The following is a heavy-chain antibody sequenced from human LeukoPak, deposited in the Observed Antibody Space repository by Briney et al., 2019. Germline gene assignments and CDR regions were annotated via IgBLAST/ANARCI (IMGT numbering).Heavy chain of an antibody. Sequence: KPSETLSLTCTVSAGSISGSSYYWGWIRQPPGKGLEWIGSIYYSGDTYYNPSLKSRRVTISVDTSKNQFSLRLSSVTAADTAVYYWARHQWHYYYYMGGWSKGSTVTVPS. V-gene: IGHV4-39*01. J-gene: IGHJ6*03. CDR2: IYYSGDT. CDR1: AGSISGSSYY. D-gene: IGHD6-19*01. CDR3: ARHQWHYYYYMGG.